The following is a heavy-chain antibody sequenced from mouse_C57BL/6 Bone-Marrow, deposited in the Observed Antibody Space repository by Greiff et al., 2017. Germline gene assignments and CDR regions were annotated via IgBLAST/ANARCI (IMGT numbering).Heavy chain of an antibody. J-gene: IGHJ2*01. CDR2: INPYNGGT. D-gene: IGHD3-3*01. V-gene: IGHV1-19*01. CDR3: ARGRDEGYFDY. CDR1: GYTFTDYY. Sequence: QLQQSGPVLVKPGASVKMSCKASGYTFTDYYMNWVKQSHGKSLEWIGVINPYNGGTSYNQKFKGKATSTVDKSSSTAYMELNSLTSEDSAVYYCARGRDEGYFDYWGQGTTLTVSS.